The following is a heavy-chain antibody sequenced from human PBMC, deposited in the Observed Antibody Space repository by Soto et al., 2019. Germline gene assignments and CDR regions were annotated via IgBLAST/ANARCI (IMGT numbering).Heavy chain of an antibody. D-gene: IGHD3-22*01. J-gene: IGHJ4*02. CDR2: IGYEGSNK. CDR3: ARGDNTGYYVH. CDR1: GFTLMSYG. Sequence: GGSLGLSCEPSGFTLMSYGMHWVRQAPGKGLEWVAVIGYEGSNKYYADSVKGRFTISRDNSKNTLYLEMNSLRAEDAAVYYCARGDNTGYYVHWGQGALVTVSS. V-gene: IGHV3-33*01.